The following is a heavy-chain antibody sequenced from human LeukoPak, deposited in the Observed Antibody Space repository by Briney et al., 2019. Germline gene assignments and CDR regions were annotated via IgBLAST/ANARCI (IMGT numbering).Heavy chain of an antibody. V-gene: IGHV1-18*01. J-gene: IGHJ4*02. D-gene: IGHD6-19*01. Sequence: ASVKVSCKASGHTFTSYGISWVRQAPGQGLECIGWISAYNGNTNYAQKLQGRVTMTTDTSTSTAYMELRSLRSDDTAVYYCAREVAGRPHPPTNWGQGTLVTVSS. CDR2: ISAYNGNT. CDR1: GHTFTSYG. CDR3: AREVAGRPHPPTN.